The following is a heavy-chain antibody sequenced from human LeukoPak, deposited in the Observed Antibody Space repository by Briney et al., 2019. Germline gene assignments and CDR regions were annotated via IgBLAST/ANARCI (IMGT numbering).Heavy chain of an antibody. J-gene: IGHJ6*03. V-gene: IGHV1-2*04. D-gene: IGHD2-2*01. CDR2: INPNSGGT. Sequence: ASVKVSCKASGYTFTGYYMHWVRQAPGQGLEWMGWINPNSGGTNYAQKFQGWVTMTRDTSISTAYMELSRLRSDDTAVYYCAKEPSGIPAYYYYMDVWGKGTTVTVSS. CDR3: AKEPSGIPAYYYYMDV. CDR1: GYTFTGYY.